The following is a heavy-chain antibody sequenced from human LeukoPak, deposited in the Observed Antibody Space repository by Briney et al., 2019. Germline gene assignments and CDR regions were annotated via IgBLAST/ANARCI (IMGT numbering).Heavy chain of an antibody. D-gene: IGHD5-18*01. J-gene: IGHJ4*02. CDR3: AREAMRRRFDY. CDR2: IYTSGST. V-gene: IGHV4-39*07. CDR1: GGSISSSSYY. Sequence: SETLSLTCTVSGGSISSSSYYWGWIRQPPGKGLEWIGRIYTSGSTNYNPSLKSRVTMSVDTSKNQFSLKLSSVTAADTAVYYCAREAMRRRFDYWGQGTLVTVSS.